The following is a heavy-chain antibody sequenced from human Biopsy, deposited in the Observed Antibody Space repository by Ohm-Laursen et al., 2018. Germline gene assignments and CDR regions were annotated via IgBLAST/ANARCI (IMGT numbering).Heavy chain of an antibody. Sequence: GTLSLTCTVSGESMGTYYWSWIRQPPGRVMEWIASIYYSGTTHKNPSLKSRVTISVDTSQGLLSLDLSSVTAADTAVYYCARVRGGFLEWFDYWGQGTLVTASS. V-gene: IGHV4-59*01. CDR2: IYYSGTT. CDR1: GESMGTYY. J-gene: IGHJ5*01. D-gene: IGHD3-3*01. CDR3: ARVRGGFLEWFDY.